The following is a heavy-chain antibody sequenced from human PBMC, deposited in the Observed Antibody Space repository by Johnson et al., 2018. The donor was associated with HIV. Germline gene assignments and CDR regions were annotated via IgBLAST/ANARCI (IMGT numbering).Heavy chain of an antibody. Sequence: QVQLVESGGGVVQPGGSLRLSCAASGFTFSSYGMHWVRQAPGKGLEWVAFISYDGSNKYFTDSVRGRFTISRDNSKNTLFLQMNSLRAEDTAVYYCARRGVGATTDAFDFWGQGTMVTVSS. CDR1: GFTFSSYG. CDR3: ARRGVGATTDAFDF. D-gene: IGHD1-26*01. CDR2: ISYDGSNK. J-gene: IGHJ3*01. V-gene: IGHV3-30*19.